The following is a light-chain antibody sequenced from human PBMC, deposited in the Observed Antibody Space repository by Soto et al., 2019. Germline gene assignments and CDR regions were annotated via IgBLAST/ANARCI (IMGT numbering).Light chain of an antibody. V-gene: IGLV2-14*03. CDR3: SSYTSSSPYV. Sequence: QSDLTQPASVSGSPGQSITISCTGTSSDVGGYNYVSWYQHHPGKAPKLMIYDVSNRPSGVSNRFSGSKSGNTASLTISGLQAEDEADYYCSSYTSSSPYVFGTGTKVTVL. CDR1: SSDVGGYNY. J-gene: IGLJ1*01. CDR2: DVS.